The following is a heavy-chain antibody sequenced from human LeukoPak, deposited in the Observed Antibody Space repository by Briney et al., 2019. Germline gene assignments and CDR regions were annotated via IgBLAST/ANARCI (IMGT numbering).Heavy chain of an antibody. CDR3: ATRGVIYYFDY. J-gene: IGHJ4*02. Sequence: SETLSLTCTVSGGSISSYYWSWIRQPPGKGLEWIGYIYYSGSTYYNPSLKSRITISVDTSKNQFSLKLSSMTAADTAVYYCATRGVIYYFDYWGQGTLVTVSS. CDR2: IYYSGST. V-gene: IGHV4-59*06. D-gene: IGHD3-10*01. CDR1: GGSISSYY.